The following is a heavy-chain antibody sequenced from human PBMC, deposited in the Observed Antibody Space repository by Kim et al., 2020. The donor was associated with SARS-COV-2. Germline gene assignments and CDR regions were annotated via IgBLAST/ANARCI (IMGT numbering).Heavy chain of an antibody. CDR2: IYYSGST. V-gene: IGHV4-39*01. CDR3: AGTYYYDSSGYYWGFDY. Sequence: SETLSLTCTVSGGSISSSSYYWGWIRQPPGKGLEWIGSIYYSGSTYYNPSLKSRVTISVDTSKNQFSLKLSSVTAADTAVYYCAGTYYYDSSGYYWGFDYWGQGTLVTVSS. D-gene: IGHD3-22*01. J-gene: IGHJ4*02. CDR1: GGSISSSSYY.